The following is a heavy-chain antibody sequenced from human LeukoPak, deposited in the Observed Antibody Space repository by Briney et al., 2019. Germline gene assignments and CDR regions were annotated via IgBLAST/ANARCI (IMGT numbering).Heavy chain of an antibody. V-gene: IGHV4-39*07. J-gene: IGHJ4*02. D-gene: IGHD5-18*01. CDR1: GGSISSSSYY. CDR2: IYYSGST. CDR3: ARGPSGYSYGYDY. Sequence: PSETLSLTCTVSGGSISSSSYYWGWIRQPPGKGLEWIGSIYYSGSTHYNPSLKSRVTISVDTSKNQFSLKLSSVTAADTAVYYCARGPSGYSYGYDYWGQGTLVTVSP.